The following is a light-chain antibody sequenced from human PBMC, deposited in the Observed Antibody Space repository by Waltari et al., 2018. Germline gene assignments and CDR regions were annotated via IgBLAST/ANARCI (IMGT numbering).Light chain of an antibody. V-gene: IGLV1-47*01. CDR2: RND. CDR3: AAWDNSLGRWV. Sequence: QSVLTQPPSASGTPGQRVTISCSGISSNIGNNYVFWYQQLPGKAPKLLIYRNDQRPPGVPDRVSASKSVTSASLAIGGLLSEDEAIYRCAAWDNSLGRWVFGEGTKLTVL. J-gene: IGLJ3*02. CDR1: SSNIGNNY.